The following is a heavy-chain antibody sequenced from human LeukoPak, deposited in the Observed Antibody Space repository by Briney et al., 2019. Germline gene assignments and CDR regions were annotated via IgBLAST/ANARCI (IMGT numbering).Heavy chain of an antibody. CDR2: ISGSGGTI. J-gene: IGHJ4*02. V-gene: IGHV3-48*04. D-gene: IGHD3-10*01. Sequence: GGSLRLSCAASGFTFSSYSMNWVRQAPGKGLEWVSYISGSGGTIFYADSVKGRFTISRDNAKNSLYLQMNSLRAEDTAVYYCASVHYGLLDYWGQGTLVTVSS. CDR3: ASVHYGLLDY. CDR1: GFTFSSYS.